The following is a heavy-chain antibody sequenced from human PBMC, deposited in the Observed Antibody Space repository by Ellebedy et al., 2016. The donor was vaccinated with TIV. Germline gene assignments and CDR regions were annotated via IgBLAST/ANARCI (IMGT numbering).Heavy chain of an antibody. CDR1: GYTFTSYA. Sequence: AASVKVSCKASGYTFTSYAMHWVRQAPGQRLEWMGWINAGNGNTRYSQKFQNRVTITGDTSASTAYMELSSLRSEDPAVYYCARGGNGLLTIDWGQGTLVTVSS. CDR2: INAGNGNT. D-gene: IGHD2/OR15-2a*01. CDR3: ARGGNGLLTID. J-gene: IGHJ4*02. V-gene: IGHV1-3*01.